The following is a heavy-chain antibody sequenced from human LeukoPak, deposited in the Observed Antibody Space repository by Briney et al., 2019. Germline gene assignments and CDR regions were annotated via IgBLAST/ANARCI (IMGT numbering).Heavy chain of an antibody. J-gene: IGHJ5*02. D-gene: IGHD4-17*01. CDR2: IIPIFGTA. CDR1: GGTFSSYA. CDR3: ARDYGDSRNYNWFDP. Sequence: GSSVKVSCKASGGTFSSYAISWVRQAPGQGLEWMGGIIPIFGTANYAQKFQGRVAITADESTSTAYMELSSLRSEDTAVYYCARDYGDSRNYNWFDPWGQGTLVTVSS. V-gene: IGHV1-69*01.